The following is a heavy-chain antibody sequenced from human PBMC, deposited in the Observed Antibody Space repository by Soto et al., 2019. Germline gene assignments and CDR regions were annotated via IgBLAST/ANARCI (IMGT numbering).Heavy chain of an antibody. CDR2: IWYDGSNK. Sequence: GGSLRLSCAASGFTFSSYGMHWVRQAPGKGLEWVAVIWYDGSNKYYADSVKGRFTISRDNSKNTLYLQMNSLRAEDTAVYYCARERVGGSYYGGRAFDIWGQGTMVTVSS. CDR3: ARERVGGSYYGGRAFDI. CDR1: GFTFSSYG. V-gene: IGHV3-33*01. D-gene: IGHD1-26*01. J-gene: IGHJ3*02.